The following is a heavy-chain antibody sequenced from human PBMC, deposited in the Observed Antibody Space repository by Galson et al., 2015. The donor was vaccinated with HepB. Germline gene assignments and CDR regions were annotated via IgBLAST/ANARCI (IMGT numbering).Heavy chain of an antibody. D-gene: IGHD7-27*01. CDR2: IYYSGST. J-gene: IGHJ6*03. CDR3: ARGVLGKRDRYYYYMDV. Sequence: ETLSLTCTVSGGSISSYYWSWIRQPPGKGLEWIGYIYYSGSTNYNPSLKSRVTISVDTSKNQFSLKLSSVTAADTAVYYCARGVLGKRDRYYYYMDVWGKGTTVTVSS. CDR1: GGSISSYY. V-gene: IGHV4-59*01.